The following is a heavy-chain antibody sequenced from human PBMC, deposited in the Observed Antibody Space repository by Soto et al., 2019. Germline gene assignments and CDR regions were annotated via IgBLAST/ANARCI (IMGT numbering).Heavy chain of an antibody. J-gene: IGHJ4*02. CDR2: IYYSGST. V-gene: IGHV4-59*08. CDR1: GGSISSYY. Sequence: QVQLQESGPGLVKPSETLSLTCTVSGGSISSYYWSWIRQPPGKGLEWIGYIYYSGSTNYNPSLKTRVTISVPTSQNQFSLTLSSVTAADTAVYYCARQFRQQLVPSYYFDYWGQGTLVTVSS. CDR3: ARQFRQQLVPSYYFDY. D-gene: IGHD6-13*01.